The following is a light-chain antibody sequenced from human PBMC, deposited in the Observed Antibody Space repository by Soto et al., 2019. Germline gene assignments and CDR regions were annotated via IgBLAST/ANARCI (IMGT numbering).Light chain of an antibody. V-gene: IGKV3-11*01. Sequence: EILLTQSPTTLSLSRGERSTLXXRASQSVSSYLAWYQQKPGQAPRLLXYDASNRATGIPARFSGSGSGTDFTLTISSLEPEDFAVYYCQKRSNWPPITFGQGTRLDNK. CDR1: QSVSSY. CDR3: QKRSNWPPIT. J-gene: IGKJ5*01. CDR2: DAS.